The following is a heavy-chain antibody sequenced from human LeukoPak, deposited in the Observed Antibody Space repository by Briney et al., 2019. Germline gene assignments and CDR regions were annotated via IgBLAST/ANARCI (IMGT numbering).Heavy chain of an antibody. D-gene: IGHD3-3*01. V-gene: IGHV4-39*07. Sequence: SETLSLTCTVSGGSISSSSYYWGWIRQPPGKGLEWIGEINHSGSTNYNPSLKSRVTISVDTSKNQFSLKPSSVTAADTAVYYCATRGFWATNRFDYWGQGTLVTVSS. CDR1: GGSISSSSYY. CDR3: ATRGFWATNRFDY. J-gene: IGHJ4*02. CDR2: INHSGST.